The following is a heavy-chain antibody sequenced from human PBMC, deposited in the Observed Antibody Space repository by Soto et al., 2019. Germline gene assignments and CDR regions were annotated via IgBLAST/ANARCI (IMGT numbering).Heavy chain of an antibody. CDR2: IIPIFGTA. D-gene: IGHD1-26*01. CDR3: ARVGATLFISSYYYGMDV. J-gene: IGHJ6*02. Sequence: QVQLVQSGAEVKKPGSSVKVSCKASGGTFSSYAISWVRQAPGQGLEWMGGIIPIFGTANYAQKFQGRVTITADESTSTAYMELSSLRSEDTDVYYCARVGATLFISSYYYGMDVWGQGTTVTVSS. CDR1: GGTFSSYA. V-gene: IGHV1-69*01.